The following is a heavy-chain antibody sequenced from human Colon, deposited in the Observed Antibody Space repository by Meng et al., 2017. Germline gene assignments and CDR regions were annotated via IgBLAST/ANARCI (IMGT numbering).Heavy chain of an antibody. CDR2: MSDSGTT. D-gene: IGHD4-17*01. CDR1: GGSIKSGGYH. Sequence: QVHLHESGPGLVRPSDDLSLVCTVSGGSIKSGGYHWSWVRQHPGKGPEYIGFMSDSGTTAYNPSLRSRVSISEIGSSKNQFSLTLRSVTAADTVTYFCARDTLYGTDYWGQGVLVTVSS. V-gene: IGHV4-31*03. CDR3: ARDTLYGTDY. J-gene: IGHJ4*02.